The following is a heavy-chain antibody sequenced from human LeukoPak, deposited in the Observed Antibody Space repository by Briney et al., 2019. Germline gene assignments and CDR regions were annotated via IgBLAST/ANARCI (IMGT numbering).Heavy chain of an antibody. CDR1: GGTFSSYA. CDR3: ARGAGYYYDSSGYFDY. Sequence: ASVKVSCKASGGTFSSYAISWVRQAPGQGLEWMGGIIPIFGTANYAQKFQGRVTITADESTSTAYMELSSLRSEDTAVYCCARGAGYYYDSSGYFDYWGQGTLVTVSS. D-gene: IGHD3-22*01. V-gene: IGHV1-69*01. J-gene: IGHJ4*02. CDR2: IIPIFGTA.